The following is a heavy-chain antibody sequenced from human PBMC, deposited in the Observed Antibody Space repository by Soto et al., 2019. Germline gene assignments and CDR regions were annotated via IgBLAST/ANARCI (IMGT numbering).Heavy chain of an antibody. D-gene: IGHD2-2*01. CDR2: INGDGSST. V-gene: IGHV3-74*01. Sequence: EVQLVESGGGLVQPGGSLRLSCAASGFTFSNYWMHWVRQAPGKGLVWVSRINGDGSSTRYADSVKGRFTISRDNAKNTLYLQMNRLAAEDTAVQYSARQRCHGYYYYYYMDFWGKGTTVNV. J-gene: IGHJ6*03. CDR1: GFTFSNYW. CDR3: ARQRCHGYYYYYYMDF.